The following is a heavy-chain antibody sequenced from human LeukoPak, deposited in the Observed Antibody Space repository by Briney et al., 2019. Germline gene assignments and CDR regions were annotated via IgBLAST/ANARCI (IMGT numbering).Heavy chain of an antibody. V-gene: IGHV3-7*01. CDR3: SRSLDY. CDR2: MGQDGSEG. Sequence: GGSLRLSCAASGFPFSDYWMDWVRQAPGKGMEWVANMGQDGSEGYYADSVKGRFTISRDNAKSSLYLQMNSLRAEDTAVYYCSRSLDYWGQGALVTVSS. J-gene: IGHJ4*02. CDR1: GFPFSDYW.